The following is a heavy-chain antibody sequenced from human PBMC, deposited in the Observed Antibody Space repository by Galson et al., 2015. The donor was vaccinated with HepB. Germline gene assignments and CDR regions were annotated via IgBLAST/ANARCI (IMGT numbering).Heavy chain of an antibody. V-gene: IGHV5-51*03. D-gene: IGHD2-21*01. CDR3: ARVYCGGDCSYGRDAFDI. Sequence: QSGAEVKKPGESLKISCKGSGYSFTSYWIGWVRQMPGKGLEWMGIIYPGDSDTRYSPSFQGQVTISADKSISTAYLQWSSLKASDTAMYYCARVYCGGDCSYGRDAFDIWGQGTMVTVSS. CDR1: GYSFTSYW. J-gene: IGHJ3*02. CDR2: IYPGDSDT.